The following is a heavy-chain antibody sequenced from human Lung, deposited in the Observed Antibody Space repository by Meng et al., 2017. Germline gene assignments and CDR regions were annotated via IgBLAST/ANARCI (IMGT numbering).Heavy chain of an antibody. V-gene: IGHV4-34*01. CDR2: INHSGST. Sequence: EKVKQWGAGLLKSSETLSLTCVVSGGSFSDYYWSWIRQPPGKGLEWIGEINHSGSTNYNPSLESRATISVDTSQNNLSLKLSSVTAADSAVYYCARGPTTMAHDFDYWGQGTLVTVSS. CDR1: GGSFSDYY. J-gene: IGHJ4*02. D-gene: IGHD4-11*01. CDR3: ARGPTTMAHDFDY.